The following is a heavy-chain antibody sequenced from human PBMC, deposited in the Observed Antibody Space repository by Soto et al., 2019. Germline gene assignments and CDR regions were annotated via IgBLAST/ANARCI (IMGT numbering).Heavy chain of an antibody. CDR1: GFSLSNNG. CDR3: AKGGSGNYLTYYYYYRMDV. V-gene: IGHV3-30*18. D-gene: IGHD3-22*01. J-gene: IGHJ6*02. Sequence: QVQLVESGGGVVQPGRSLRLSCAASGFSLSNNGMHWVRQAPGKGLEWVAVISYDGNNKYYADSVKGRFTISRDNSKNTVYREMNYLRAEDTAMHYCAKGGSGNYLTYYYYYRMDVWGQGTTVTVSS. CDR2: ISYDGNNK.